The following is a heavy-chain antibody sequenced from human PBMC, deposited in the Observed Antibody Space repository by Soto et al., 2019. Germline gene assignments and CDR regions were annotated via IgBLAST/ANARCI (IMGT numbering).Heavy chain of an antibody. D-gene: IGHD2-15*01. CDR2: IIPIFGTA. J-gene: IGHJ5*02. V-gene: IGHV1-69*01. CDR1: GGTFSSYA. Sequence: QVQLVQSGAEVKKPGSSVKVSCKASGGTFSSYAISWVRQAPGQGLEWMGGIIPIFGTANYAQKFQGRVTITADESTSTAYMESRSLRSEDTAVYYCARGGGSLGYCSGGSCYSWFDPWGQGTLVTVSS. CDR3: ARGGGSLGYCSGGSCYSWFDP.